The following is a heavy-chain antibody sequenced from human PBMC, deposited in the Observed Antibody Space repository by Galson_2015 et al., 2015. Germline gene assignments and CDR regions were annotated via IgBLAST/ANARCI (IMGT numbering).Heavy chain of an antibody. CDR3: ARQILDYDFWSGYYPTNFDY. Sequence: SLRLSCAASEFTFSSYYMSWVRQAPGRGLEWVSSISSTTTYIYYEDSVKGRFTISRDNAKTSLYLQMKRLGAEDTAVYYCARQILDYDFWSGYYPTNFDYWGQGTLVTVSS. CDR2: ISSTTTYI. D-gene: IGHD3-3*01. J-gene: IGHJ4*02. V-gene: IGHV3-21*01. CDR1: EFTFSSYY.